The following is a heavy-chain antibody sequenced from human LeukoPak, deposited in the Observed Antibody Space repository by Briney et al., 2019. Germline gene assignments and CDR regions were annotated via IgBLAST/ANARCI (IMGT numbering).Heavy chain of an antibody. Sequence: ASETLSLTCTVSGASISSYYWSWIRQPAGKGLEWIGRIYSSRSIYNPSLKSRVTMSVDTSKNQFSLKLSSVTAADTAVYYCARRPEPQRGSHYTNYYYYYMDVWGKGTTVTISS. CDR2: IYSSRS. J-gene: IGHJ6*03. CDR1: GASISSYY. CDR3: ARRPEPQRGSHYTNYYYYYMDV. D-gene: IGHD1-26*01. V-gene: IGHV4-4*07.